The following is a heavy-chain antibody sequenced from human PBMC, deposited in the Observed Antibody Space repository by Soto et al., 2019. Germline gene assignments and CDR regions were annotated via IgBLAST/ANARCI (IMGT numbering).Heavy chain of an antibody. CDR2: INAGNGNT. D-gene: IGHD3-3*01. CDR3: AREVQGYYDFWSGPTTVNWFDP. V-gene: IGHV1-3*01. CDR1: GYTFTSYA. Sequence: ASVKVSCKASGYTFTSYAMHWVRQAPGQRLEWMGWINAGNGNTKYSQKFQGRVTITRDTSASTAYMELSSLRSEDTAVYYCAREVQGYYDFWSGPTTVNWFDPWGQGTLVTVSS. J-gene: IGHJ5*02.